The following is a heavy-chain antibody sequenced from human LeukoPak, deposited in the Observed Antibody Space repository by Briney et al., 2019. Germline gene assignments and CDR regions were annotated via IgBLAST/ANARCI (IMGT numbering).Heavy chain of an antibody. CDR2: IFYSETT. CDR3: ARGQWLVPLDF. J-gene: IGHJ4*02. CDR1: GGSISSHY. D-gene: IGHD6-19*01. V-gene: IGHV4-59*05. Sequence: SETLSLTCTVSGGSISSHYWSWIRQPPGKGLEWIGSIFYSETTYYSPSLKSRITISVDTSTNQFSLKLSSVTAADTAVYFCARGQWLVPLDFWGQGILVTVSS.